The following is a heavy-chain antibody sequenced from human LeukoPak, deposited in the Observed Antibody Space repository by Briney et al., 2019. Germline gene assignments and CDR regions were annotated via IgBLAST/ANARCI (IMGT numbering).Heavy chain of an antibody. V-gene: IGHV4-4*07. D-gene: IGHD3-10*01. CDR1: GDSISSSY. Sequence: PSETLSLTCTVSGDSISSSYWSWIRQPAGKGLEWIGRFYMSGSTNYNPSLKSRVTISVDTSKNQFSLKLSSVTAADTAVYYCARGRVTMVRGVITRPDYWGQGTLVTVSS. J-gene: IGHJ4*02. CDR2: FYMSGST. CDR3: ARGRVTMVRGVITRPDY.